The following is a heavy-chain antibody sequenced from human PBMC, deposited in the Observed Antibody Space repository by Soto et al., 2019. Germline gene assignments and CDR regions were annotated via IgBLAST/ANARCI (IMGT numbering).Heavy chain of an antibody. J-gene: IGHJ5*02. CDR1: GYTFTTYA. V-gene: IGHV1-3*01. Sequence: ASVKVSCKASGYTFTTYAIHWVRQAPGQRLEWMGWINAGNGNTKYSQKFQGRVTITRDTSANTAYMELSSLRSEDTAVYYCARSSGVYDLLAWGQGTLVTVSS. D-gene: IGHD3-9*01. CDR3: ARSSGVYDLLA. CDR2: INAGNGNT.